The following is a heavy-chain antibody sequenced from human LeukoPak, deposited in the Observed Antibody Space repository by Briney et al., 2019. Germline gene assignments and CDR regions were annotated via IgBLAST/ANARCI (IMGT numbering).Heavy chain of an antibody. V-gene: IGHV1-8*03. D-gene: IGHD3-10*01. CDR3: ARGARASGSGSYPACFDI. CDR1: GYTFTSYD. CDR2: MNPNNGNK. J-gene: IGHJ3*02. Sequence: ASVKVSCKASGYTFTSYDINWVRQATGQGLEWMGWMNPNNGNKDYAQKFQGRVTVTRNTSISTAYMELSSLRSEDTAVYYCARGARASGSGSYPACFDIWGQGTMVTVSS.